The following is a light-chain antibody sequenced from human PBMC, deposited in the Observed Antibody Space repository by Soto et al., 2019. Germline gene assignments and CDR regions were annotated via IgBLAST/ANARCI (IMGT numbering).Light chain of an antibody. CDR1: QSVSNKY. J-gene: IGKJ1*01. CDR2: GAS. V-gene: IGKV3-20*01. Sequence: EIVLTQSPGTLSLSPGERASLSCRASQSVSNKYLAWYKQKPGQDPRLLIYGASNRATGIPDRFSGSGSGTEFTLTISRLEPEDVAVYYCQQYGSSGTFGQGTKVDIK. CDR3: QQYGSSGT.